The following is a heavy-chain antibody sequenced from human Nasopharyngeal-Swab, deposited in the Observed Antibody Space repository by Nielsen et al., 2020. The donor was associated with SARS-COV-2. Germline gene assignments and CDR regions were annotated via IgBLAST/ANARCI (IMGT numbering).Heavy chain of an antibody. CDR1: GFTFSIHP. Sequence: GRSLRPSCSGSGFTFSIHPIHWVRPAPGKGLEHVSVINGKGGSTYYADSVKGRLTVSRDNLKNTLYLQMSSLRAEDAAVYYCVKDAGYDYRYYSYGMDVWGQGTTVTVSS. D-gene: IGHD5-12*01. V-gene: IGHV3-64D*08. J-gene: IGHJ6*02. CDR2: INGKGGST. CDR3: VKDAGYDYRYYSYGMDV.